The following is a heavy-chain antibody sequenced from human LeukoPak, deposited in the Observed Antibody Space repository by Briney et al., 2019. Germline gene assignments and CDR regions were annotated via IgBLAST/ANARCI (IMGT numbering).Heavy chain of an antibody. D-gene: IGHD3-3*01. CDR3: TRAVTTTIFGVVINY. CDR2: IRSKAYGGTT. V-gene: IGHV3-49*04. J-gene: IGHJ4*02. Sequence: QTGGSLRLSCTASGFTFGDYAMSWVRQAPGKGLEWVGFIRSKAYGGTTEYAASVEGRFTISRDDSKSIAYLQMNSLKTEDTAVYYCTRAVTTTIFGVVINYWGQGTLVTVSS. CDR1: GFTFGDYA.